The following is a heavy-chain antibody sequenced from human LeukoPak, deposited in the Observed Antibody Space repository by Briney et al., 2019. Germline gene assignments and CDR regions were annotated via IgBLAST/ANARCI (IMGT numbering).Heavy chain of an antibody. CDR2: IYSSGST. J-gene: IGHJ4*02. CDR1: GASISAFH. CDR3: ARRDGDY. D-gene: IGHD5-24*01. Sequence: PSETLSLTCTVSGASISAFHWTWFRQPAGKGLEWIGLIYSSGSTLFNPSLKSRVAMSVDLTKNQLSLKLTSVTAADTAMYYCARRDGDYWGRGTLVTVSS. V-gene: IGHV4-4*07.